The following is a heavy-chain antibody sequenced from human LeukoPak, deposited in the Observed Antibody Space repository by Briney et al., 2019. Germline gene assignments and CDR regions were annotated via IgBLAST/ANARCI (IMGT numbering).Heavy chain of an antibody. CDR3: AREKSGHFDY. J-gene: IGHJ4*02. Sequence: GSLRLSCAASGFTFSSYSMNWVRQAPGKGLEWVSSISSSSSHIYYADSVKGRFTISRDNAKNSLYLQMNSLRAEDTAVYYCAREKSGHFDYWGQGTLVTVSS. CDR2: ISSSSSHI. V-gene: IGHV3-21*01. D-gene: IGHD3-10*01. CDR1: GFTFSSYS.